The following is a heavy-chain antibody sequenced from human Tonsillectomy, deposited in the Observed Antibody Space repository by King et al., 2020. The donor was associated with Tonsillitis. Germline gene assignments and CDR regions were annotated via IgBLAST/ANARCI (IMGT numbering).Heavy chain of an antibody. V-gene: IGHV1-2*02. CDR3: ARDRIVATSSGPDLLDY. CDR1: GYTFTGYY. Sequence: VQLVESGAEVKKPGASVKVSCKASGYTFTGYYMHWVRQAPGQGLEWMGWINPNSGGTNYAQKFQGRVTMTRDTSFSTAYMELSRLRSDDTAVYYCARDRIVATSSGPDLLDYWGQGTLVAVSS. J-gene: IGHJ4*02. CDR2: INPNSGGT. D-gene: IGHD5-12*01.